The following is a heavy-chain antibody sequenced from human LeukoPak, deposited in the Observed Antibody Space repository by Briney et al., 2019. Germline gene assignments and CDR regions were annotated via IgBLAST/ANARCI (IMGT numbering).Heavy chain of an antibody. CDR3: ARHPGWERLGACDI. J-gene: IGHJ3*02. Sequence: SETLSLTCAVSGYSISSGYYWGWIRQPPGKGLEWIGSIYHSGSTYYNPSLKSRVTISVDTSRNQFSLKLSSVTAADTAVYYCARHPGWERLGACDIWGQGTMVTVSS. V-gene: IGHV4-38-2*01. D-gene: IGHD1-26*01. CDR2: IYHSGST. CDR1: GYSISSGYY.